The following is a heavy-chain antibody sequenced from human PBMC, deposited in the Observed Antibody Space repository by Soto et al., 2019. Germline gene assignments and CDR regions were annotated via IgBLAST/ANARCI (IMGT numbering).Heavy chain of an antibody. J-gene: IGHJ4*02. CDR1: GGTFSSYA. Sequence: SVKVSCKASGGTFSSYAISWVRQAPGQGLEWMGRIIPIFGIANYAQKFQGRVTITADKSTSTAYMELSSLRSEDTAVYYCARGGYYDSSGYPGYWGQGTLVTVSS. CDR2: IIPIFGIA. D-gene: IGHD3-22*01. CDR3: ARGGYYDSSGYPGY. V-gene: IGHV1-69*04.